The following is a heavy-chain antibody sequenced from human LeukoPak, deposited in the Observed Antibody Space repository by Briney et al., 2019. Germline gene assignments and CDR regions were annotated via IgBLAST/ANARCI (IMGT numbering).Heavy chain of an antibody. CDR1: GGSFSGYY. CDR2: INHSGST. CDR3: ARGLGTPPSFYDSSGYSMYYFDY. Sequence: PSETLSLTCAVYGGSFSGYYWSWIRQPPGKGLEWIGEINHSGSTNYNPSLKSRVTISVDTSKNQFSLKLSSVTAADTAVYYCARGLGTPPSFYDSSGYSMYYFDYWGQGTLVTVSS. J-gene: IGHJ4*02. V-gene: IGHV4-34*01. D-gene: IGHD3-22*01.